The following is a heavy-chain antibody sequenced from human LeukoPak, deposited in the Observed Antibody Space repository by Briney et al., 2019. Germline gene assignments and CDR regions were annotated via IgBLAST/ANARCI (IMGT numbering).Heavy chain of an antibody. V-gene: IGHV4-34*01. Sequence: SETLSLTCAVYGGSLSGFHWNWIRQPPWKGLEWIGDINHSGSTHYNPSLTSRVTISVDPSKNQFSLNLTSVTAADTAVYYCARGRYYYDSSGYDAFDIWGQGTMVTVSS. CDR1: GGSLSGFH. J-gene: IGHJ3*02. D-gene: IGHD3-22*01. CDR2: INHSGST. CDR3: ARGRYYYDSSGYDAFDI.